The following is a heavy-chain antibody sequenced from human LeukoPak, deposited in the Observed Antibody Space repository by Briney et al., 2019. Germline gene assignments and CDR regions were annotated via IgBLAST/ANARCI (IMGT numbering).Heavy chain of an antibody. CDR3: ASRAAAGTGYFQH. V-gene: IGHV4-59*01. CDR1: GGSFSGYY. CDR2: IYYSGST. Sequence: SETLSLTCAVYGGSFSGYYWSWIRQPPGKGLEWIGYIYYSGSTSYNPSLKSRVAISVDTSKNQFSLKLSSVTAADTAVYYCASRAAAGTGYFQHWGQGTLVTVSS. J-gene: IGHJ1*01. D-gene: IGHD6-13*01.